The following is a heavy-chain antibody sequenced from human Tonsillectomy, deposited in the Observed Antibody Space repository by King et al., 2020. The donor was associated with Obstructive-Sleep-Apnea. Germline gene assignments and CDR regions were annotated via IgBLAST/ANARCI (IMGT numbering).Heavy chain of an antibody. Sequence: VQLQGSGPGLVKPSGTPSLTCTVSGGSISSYYWGWIRQPPGEGLEWVGYIYYSGRTNYNPSLKSLVTLSVDTSKNQFSLKLSSVTAADTAVYYCARFAARLFDYWGQGTLVTVSS. CDR3: ARFAARLFDY. V-gene: IGHV4-59*01. CDR1: GGSISSYY. CDR2: IYYSGRT. J-gene: IGHJ4*02. D-gene: IGHD6-6*01.